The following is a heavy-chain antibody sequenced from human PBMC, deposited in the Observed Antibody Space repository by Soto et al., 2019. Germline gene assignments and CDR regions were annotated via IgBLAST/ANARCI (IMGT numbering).Heavy chain of an antibody. CDR1: GGTFSSYT. Sequence: SVKVSCKASGGTFSSYTISWVRQAPGQGLEWMGRIIPILGIANYAQKFQGRVTITADKSTSTAYMELSSLRSEDTAVYYCARTGNRGYSYGLIDYWGQGTLVTVSS. V-gene: IGHV1-69*02. J-gene: IGHJ4*02. CDR2: IIPILGIA. D-gene: IGHD5-18*01. CDR3: ARTGNRGYSYGLIDY.